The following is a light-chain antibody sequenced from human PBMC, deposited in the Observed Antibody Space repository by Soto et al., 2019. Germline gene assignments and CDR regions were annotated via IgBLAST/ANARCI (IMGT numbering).Light chain of an antibody. J-gene: IGKJ2*01. CDR3: QQSYSSPYT. CDR1: QSISTY. Sequence: DIQMTQSPSSLSASVGDRVTITCRASQSISTYLNWYQHKPGKAPKLLMYDASSLQSGVPSRCSGSGSGTDFTLTISSLRPEDFAFYYCQQSYSSPYTFGQGTKLEIK. CDR2: DAS. V-gene: IGKV1-39*01.